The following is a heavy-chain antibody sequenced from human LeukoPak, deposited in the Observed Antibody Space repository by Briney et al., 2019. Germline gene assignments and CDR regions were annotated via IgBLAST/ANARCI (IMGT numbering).Heavy chain of an antibody. CDR1: GFTFSSYN. D-gene: IGHD6-13*01. CDR2: ISSSSSTI. Sequence: GGSLRLSCAASGFTFSSYNMNWVRQAPGKGLEWVSYISSSSSTIYYADSVKGRFTISRDNAKNSLYLQMNSLRDEDTAVYYCARGVAATGRLVDYWGQGTLVTVSS. V-gene: IGHV3-48*02. CDR3: ARGVAATGRLVDY. J-gene: IGHJ4*02.